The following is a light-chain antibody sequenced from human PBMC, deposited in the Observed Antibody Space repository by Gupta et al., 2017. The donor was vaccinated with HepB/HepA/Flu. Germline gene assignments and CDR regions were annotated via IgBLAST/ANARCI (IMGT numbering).Light chain of an antibody. Sequence: QSALTQPASVSGSPGQSITISCTGTSSDVGAYNYVSWYQQHPDKAPKLIIFDASNRPSGVSNRFSGSKSGNTASLTISGLQAEDEADYYCSSQTITYTVVFGGGTKL. J-gene: IGLJ2*01. V-gene: IGLV2-14*03. CDR3: SSQTITYTVV. CDR1: SSDVGAYNY. CDR2: DAS.